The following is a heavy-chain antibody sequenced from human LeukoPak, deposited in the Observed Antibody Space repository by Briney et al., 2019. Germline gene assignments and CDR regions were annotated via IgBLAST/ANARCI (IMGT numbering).Heavy chain of an antibody. D-gene: IGHD3-10*01. V-gene: IGHV1-69*13. CDR2: IIPIFGTA. CDR1: GGTFSSYA. J-gene: IGHJ4*02. CDR3: AREFDYYGDY. Sequence: SVKVSCKASGGTFSSYAISWVRQAPGPGLEWMGGIIPIFGTANYAQKFQGRVTITADESTSTVYMELSSLRSEDTAVYYCAREFDYYGDYWGQGTLVTVSS.